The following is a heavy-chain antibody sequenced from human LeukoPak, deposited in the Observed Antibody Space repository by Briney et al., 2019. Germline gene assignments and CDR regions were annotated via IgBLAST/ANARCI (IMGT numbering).Heavy chain of an antibody. CDR2: IYYSGSA. CDR1: GGSFSTYQ. D-gene: IGHD5-18*01. CDR3: ARTTEGGYTYDYFYYYYMDV. V-gene: IGHV4-59*01. J-gene: IGHJ6*03. Sequence: SETLSLTCTVSGGSFSTYQWSWIRQTPGKGLEWIGNIYYSGSANYNPSLKSRVIISVDTSKNQFSLNLSPVTAADTAVYYCARTTEGGYTYDYFYYYYMDVWGKGTTVTISS.